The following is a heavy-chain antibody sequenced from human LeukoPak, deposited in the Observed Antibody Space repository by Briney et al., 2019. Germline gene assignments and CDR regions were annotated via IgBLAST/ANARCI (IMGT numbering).Heavy chain of an antibody. D-gene: IGHD4-17*01. V-gene: IGHV3-74*01. J-gene: IGHJ4*02. CDR1: GFTFSSYW. Sequence: PGGSLRLSCAASGFTFSSYWMHWVRQAPGKGLVWVSRINSDGSSTSYADSVKGRFTISRDNSKNTLYLQMNSLRAEDTAVYYCAKDALLTTADYWGQGTLVTVSS. CDR2: INSDGSST. CDR3: AKDALLTTADY.